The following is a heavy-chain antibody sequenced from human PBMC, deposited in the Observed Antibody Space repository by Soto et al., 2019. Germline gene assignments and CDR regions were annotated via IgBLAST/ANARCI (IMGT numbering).Heavy chain of an antibody. V-gene: IGHV4-59*01. CDR1: GGSISGYY. CDR2: IYYSGST. D-gene: IGHD3-16*01. CDR3: ARRYGGNFDY. Sequence: SETLSLTCTVPGGSISGYYWIWMRQPPGKGLEWIGYIYYSGSTNYNPSLKSRVTISVDTSKNQFSLKLSSVTAADTAVYYCARRYGGNFDYWGQGTLVTVSS. J-gene: IGHJ4*02.